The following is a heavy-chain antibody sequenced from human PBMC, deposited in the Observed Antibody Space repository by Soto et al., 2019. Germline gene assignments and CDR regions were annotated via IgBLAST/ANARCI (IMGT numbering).Heavy chain of an antibody. J-gene: IGHJ4*02. CDR3: AKERQATTVTLTDS. V-gene: IGHV3-23*01. CDR2: ISGSGIST. CDR1: GFTFSSYA. Sequence: GGSLRLSCAASGFTFSSYAMNWVRQAPGKGLDWVSTISGSGISTYYADSVKGRFTISRDNSKNTLYLQMNSLRAEDTAVYYCAKERQATTVTLTDSWGQGTLVTVSS. D-gene: IGHD4-17*01.